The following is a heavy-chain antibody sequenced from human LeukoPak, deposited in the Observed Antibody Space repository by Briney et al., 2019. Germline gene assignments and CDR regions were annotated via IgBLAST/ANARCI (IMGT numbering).Heavy chain of an antibody. CDR3: ARLGKWAFDY. Sequence: PSETLSLTCAVYGGSFSGYYWSWIRQPPGKGLEWIGEINHSGSTNYNPSLKSRVTISVDTSKNQFSLKLSSVTAADTAVYYCARLGKWAFDYWGQGTLVTVSS. J-gene: IGHJ4*02. CDR2: INHSGST. V-gene: IGHV4-34*01. CDR1: GGSFSGYY. D-gene: IGHD2-8*01.